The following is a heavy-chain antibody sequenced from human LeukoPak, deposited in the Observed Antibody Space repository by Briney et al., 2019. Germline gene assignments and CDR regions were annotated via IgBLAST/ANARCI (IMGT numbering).Heavy chain of an antibody. CDR2: ISSSSSYI. J-gene: IGHJ3*02. D-gene: IGHD5-12*01. Sequence: GGSLRLSCAASGFTFSSYSMNWVRQAPGKGLEWVSSISSSSSYIYYADSVKGRFTISRDNAKKSLYLQMNSLRAEDTAVYDCARAYSGYDDAFDNWGQGTMVTVSS. V-gene: IGHV3-21*01. CDR1: GFTFSSYS. CDR3: ARAYSGYDDAFDN.